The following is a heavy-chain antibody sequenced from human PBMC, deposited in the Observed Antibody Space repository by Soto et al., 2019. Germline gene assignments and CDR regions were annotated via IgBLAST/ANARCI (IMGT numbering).Heavy chain of an antibody. Sequence: EVQLLESGGGSVQPGGSLRLSCAASGFNFNTQSMSWVRQAPGMGLEWVSAISWSGGSTYYADSVKGRFAISRDNSKNTLYLHINSLRAEDTAVYYCAKPDGATYNFRYWGQGALVIVSA. CDR1: GFNFNTQS. J-gene: IGHJ4*01. D-gene: IGHD1-1*01. CDR2: ISWSGGST. CDR3: AKPDGATYNFRY. V-gene: IGHV3-23*01.